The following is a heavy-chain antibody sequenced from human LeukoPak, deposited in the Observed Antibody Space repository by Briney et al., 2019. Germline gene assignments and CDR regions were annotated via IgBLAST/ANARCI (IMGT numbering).Heavy chain of an antibody. Sequence: PSETLSLNCTVSGASLSSYYWSWIREVPGTGLEWIGSIYYSGVTNFNPSLKRRIAKSVDTSRNLFSLKVTSVAVADTAVYYCARREGSHYSVDVWGQGTTVTVSS. CDR3: ARREGSHYSVDV. V-gene: IGHV4-59*08. D-gene: IGHD5-12*01. CDR1: GASLSSYY. J-gene: IGHJ6*02. CDR2: IYYSGVT.